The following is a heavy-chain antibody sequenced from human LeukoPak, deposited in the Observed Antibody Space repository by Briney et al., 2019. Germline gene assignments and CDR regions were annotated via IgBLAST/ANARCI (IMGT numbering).Heavy chain of an antibody. V-gene: IGHV4-39*07. D-gene: IGHD2-15*01. CDR3: ARDLGGYPFFMDV. Sequence: SETLSLTCSVSGGSIRSGDHHWAWVRQPPGKGLEFIGSLDESGRPYYNRPLKSRVSISGDTTGKQFSLNLTSVTAADTAVYFCARDLGGYPFFMDVWGRGTTVIVSS. CDR1: GGSIRSGDHH. CDR2: LDESGRP. J-gene: IGHJ6*03.